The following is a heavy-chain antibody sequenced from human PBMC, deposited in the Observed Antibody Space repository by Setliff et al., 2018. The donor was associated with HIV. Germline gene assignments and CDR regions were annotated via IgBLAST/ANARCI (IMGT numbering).Heavy chain of an antibody. CDR1: SSTLRDHY. Sequence: GGSLRLSCTASSSTLRDHYITWIRQAPGKGLEWVAFIRYDDTYKFYADSVKGRFTISRDNSKNTLYLQMNSLRVVDTAVYFCAKNLYRSPWSPLDYWGQGALVTVSS. V-gene: IGHV3-30*02. CDR2: IRYDDTYK. D-gene: IGHD6-19*01. CDR3: AKNLYRSPWSPLDY. J-gene: IGHJ4*02.